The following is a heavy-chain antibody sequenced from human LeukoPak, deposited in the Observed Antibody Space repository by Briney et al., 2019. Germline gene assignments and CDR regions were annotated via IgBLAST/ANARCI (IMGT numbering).Heavy chain of an antibody. D-gene: IGHD3-10*01. V-gene: IGHV1-69*04. CDR3: ARERFGEGHYYYYGMDV. Sequence: SVKVSCKASGRTFSSYAISWVRQAPGQGLEWMGRIIPIFGIANYAQKFQGRVTITADKSTSTAYMELSSLRSEDTAVYYCARERFGEGHYYYYGMDVWGKGTTVTVSS. J-gene: IGHJ6*04. CDR2: IIPIFGIA. CDR1: GRTFSSYA.